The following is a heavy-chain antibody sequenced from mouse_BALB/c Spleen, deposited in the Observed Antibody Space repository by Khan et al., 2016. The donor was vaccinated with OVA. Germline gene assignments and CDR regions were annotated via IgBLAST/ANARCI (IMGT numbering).Heavy chain of an antibody. J-gene: IGHJ1*01. CDR2: IRNKAKDYTT. D-gene: IGHD1-1*01. CDR1: GFTFTDYY. Sequence: EVELVESGGGLVQPGGSLRLSCATSGFTFTDYYISWVRQPPGKSLEWLGFIRNKAKDYTTEYSAPVEGRFTISRDNSQSIVYLQRNTLRSEDSATYYCARETVVDVYWYLDVWGAGTTVTVSS. V-gene: IGHV7-3*02. CDR3: ARETVVDVYWYLDV.